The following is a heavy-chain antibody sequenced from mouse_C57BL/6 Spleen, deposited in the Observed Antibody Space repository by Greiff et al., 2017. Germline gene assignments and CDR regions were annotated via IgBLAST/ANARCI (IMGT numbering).Heavy chain of an antibody. V-gene: IGHV6-6*01. Sequence: EVQGVESGGGLVQPGGSMKLSCAASGFTFSDAWMDWVRPSPEQGLEWVAEIRNKANNQATYYAESVKGRFTISRDDSKSSVYLQMNSLRAEDTGIYYCTKGSMVTTRFAYWGQGTLVTVSA. CDR1: GFTFSDAW. CDR2: IRNKANNQAT. D-gene: IGHD2-2*01. J-gene: IGHJ3*01. CDR3: TKGSMVTTRFAY.